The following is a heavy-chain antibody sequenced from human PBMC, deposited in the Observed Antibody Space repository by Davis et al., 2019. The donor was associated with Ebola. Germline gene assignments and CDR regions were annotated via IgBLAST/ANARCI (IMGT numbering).Heavy chain of an antibody. J-gene: IGHJ4*02. Sequence: MPSETLSLTCTVSGGSISSGGYYWSWIRQHPGKGLEWIGYIYYSGITYYNPSLKSRVTISFDTSKNQFSLKLSSVTAADTAVYYCTRGAHGDCFDYWGQGTLVTVSS. CDR3: TRGAHGDCFDY. CDR1: GGSISSGGYY. CDR2: IYYSGIT. V-gene: IGHV4-31*03. D-gene: IGHD2-8*01.